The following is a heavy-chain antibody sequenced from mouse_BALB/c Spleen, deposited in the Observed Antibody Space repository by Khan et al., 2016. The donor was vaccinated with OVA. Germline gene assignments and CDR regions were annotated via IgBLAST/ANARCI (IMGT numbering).Heavy chain of an antibody. CDR2: IDPANGNT. CDR3: ARGVLHRGFVY. J-gene: IGHJ3*01. CDR1: GFNIKDTY. V-gene: IGHV14-3*02. Sequence: EVELVESGAELVKPGASVNLSCTASGFNIKDTYMHWVKQRPEQGLEWIGRIDPANGNTKYDPKFKDKATITADTSSNTAYLQLSSLTSEDTAVYYCARGVLHRGFVYWCREALVTISA. D-gene: IGHD1-1*01.